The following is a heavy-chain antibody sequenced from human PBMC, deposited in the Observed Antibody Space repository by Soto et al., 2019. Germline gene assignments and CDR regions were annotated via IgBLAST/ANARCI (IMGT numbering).Heavy chain of an antibody. J-gene: IGHJ4*02. CDR3: ARASGDSSGYSFHL. D-gene: IGHD3-22*01. V-gene: IGHV4-30-4*01. CDR2: ISSSGRT. CDR1: GDSISSADYF. Sequence: QVQLQESGPGLVKPSQTLSLTCTVSGDSISSADYFWSWIRQPPGKGLEWIGYISSSGRTYYNPSLESRLVISLETSKSRFFLKLNSVTAADTAVFYCARASGDSSGYSFHLWGQGTQVTVSS.